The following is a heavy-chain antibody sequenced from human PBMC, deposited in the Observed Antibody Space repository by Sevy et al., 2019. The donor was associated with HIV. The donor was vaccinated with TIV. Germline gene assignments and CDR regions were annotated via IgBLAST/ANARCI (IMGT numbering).Heavy chain of an antibody. CDR2: INEDGTEK. D-gene: IGHD2-21*01. Sequence: GGSLRLSCAASGFTFTRYWMTWVRQSPGKGLQWLGNINEDGTEKYYRDSVRGRFTISRYNTKKSLHLQMNSLRVDDTGVYYCARDVAAGDFWGQGTLVTVSS. J-gene: IGHJ4*02. V-gene: IGHV3-7*01. CDR3: ARDVAAGDF. CDR1: GFTFTRYW.